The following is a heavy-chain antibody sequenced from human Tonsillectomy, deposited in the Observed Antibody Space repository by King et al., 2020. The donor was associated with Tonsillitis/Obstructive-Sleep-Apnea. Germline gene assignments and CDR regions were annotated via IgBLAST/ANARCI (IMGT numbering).Heavy chain of an antibody. CDR1: GGSISSSY. D-gene: IGHD4-17*01. Sequence: QLQESGPGLVKASETLTLTCTVSGGSISSSYWSWIRQSPGKGLEWIGYIYYSGSTNYNPSLKSRVTIAVDTSKNQFSLKLSSVTAADTAVYYCAGDDYGDWGWFDTWGQGTLVTVSS. V-gene: IGHV4-59*01. CDR3: AGDDYGDWGWFDT. CDR2: IYYSGST. J-gene: IGHJ5*02.